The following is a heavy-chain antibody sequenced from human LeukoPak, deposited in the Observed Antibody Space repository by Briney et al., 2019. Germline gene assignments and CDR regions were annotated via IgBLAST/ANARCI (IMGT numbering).Heavy chain of an antibody. D-gene: IGHD3-22*01. V-gene: IGHV5-51*01. CDR2: IYPGDSDT. CDR1: GYSFTSYW. J-gene: IGHJ4*02. CDR3: ARSPGETYYYDSSGYPDY. Sequence: GESLKISCKGSGYSFTSYWIGWVRQMPGKGLEWMGIIYPGDSDTRYSPSFQGQVTISADKSISTAYLQWSGLKASDTAMYYCARSPGETYYYDSSGYPDYWGQGTLVTVSS.